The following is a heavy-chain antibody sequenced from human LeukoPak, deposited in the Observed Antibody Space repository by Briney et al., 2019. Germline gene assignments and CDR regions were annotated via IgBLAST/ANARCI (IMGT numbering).Heavy chain of an antibody. D-gene: IGHD2-15*01. CDR1: GGSISSSSYY. CDR3: ARDSAGVVVVAALDY. CDR2: IYYSGST. J-gene: IGHJ4*02. Sequence: SETLSLTCTVSGGSISSSSYYWGWIRQPPGKGLEWIGSIYYSGSTYYNPSLKSRVTISVDTSKNQFSLKLSSVTAADTAVYYCARDSAGVVVVAALDYWGQGTLVTVSS. V-gene: IGHV4-39*07.